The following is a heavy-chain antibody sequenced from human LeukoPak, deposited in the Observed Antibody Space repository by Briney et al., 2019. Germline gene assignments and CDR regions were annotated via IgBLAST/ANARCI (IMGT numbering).Heavy chain of an antibody. CDR2: IRQDGSEK. Sequence: GGSLRLSCAVSGFTFTNYWMGWVRQAPGKGLEWLANIRQDGSEKYYVDSVKGRFTISRDNARNSLFLQMNSLRAEDTAVYYCVSHGPFWGQGTLVTVSS. CDR3: VSHGPF. V-gene: IGHV3-7*01. CDR1: GFTFTNYW. J-gene: IGHJ4*02.